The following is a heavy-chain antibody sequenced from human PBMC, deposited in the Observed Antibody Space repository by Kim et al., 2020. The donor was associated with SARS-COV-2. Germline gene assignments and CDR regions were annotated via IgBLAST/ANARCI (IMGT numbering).Heavy chain of an antibody. CDR2: INNDGSAI. CDR1: GFTFSAYA. Sequence: GGSLRLSCAASGFTFSAYAIYWVRQPAGKGLVWVSRINNDGSAITYADPVKGRFTITRDNAKNTLYLHMNSLRTGDTAMYYCDRAKVDIPIDMWGRATM. V-gene: IGHV3-74*03. D-gene: IGHD3-9*01. J-gene: IGHJ3*02. CDR3: DRAKVDIPIDM.